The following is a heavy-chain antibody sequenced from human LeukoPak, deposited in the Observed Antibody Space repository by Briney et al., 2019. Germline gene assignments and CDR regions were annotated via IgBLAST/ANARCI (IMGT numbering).Heavy chain of an antibody. V-gene: IGHV1-3*03. D-gene: IGHD6-19*01. J-gene: IGHJ4*02. Sequence: ASGKVSCKASGYTFTSYAMHWVRHAPGQRIEWMGWINAGNGNTTYSQQFQGRVTITRDTSASTACMELSSLRSEDRAVYYCARESDESSGFGYWGQGTLVTVSS. CDR2: INAGNGNT. CDR1: GYTFTSYA. CDR3: ARESDESSGFGY.